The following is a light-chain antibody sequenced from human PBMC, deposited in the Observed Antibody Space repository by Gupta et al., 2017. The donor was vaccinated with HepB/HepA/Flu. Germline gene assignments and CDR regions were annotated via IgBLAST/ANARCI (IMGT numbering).Light chain of an antibody. J-gene: IGLJ2*01. CDR2: KDS. Sequence: SYELTQPPAVSLSPGQTARITCSGDAFPTRYAYWYQQKPGQAPVLLIYKDSERPSGIPERFSGSSSGTTVTLTISGVQAEDEADYYCQSADRSGTYQLFGGGTKLTVL. CDR1: AFPTRY. V-gene: IGLV3-25*03. CDR3: QSADRSGTYQL.